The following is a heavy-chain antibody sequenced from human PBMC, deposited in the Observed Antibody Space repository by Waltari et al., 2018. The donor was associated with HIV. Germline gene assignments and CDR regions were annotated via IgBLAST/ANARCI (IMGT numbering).Heavy chain of an antibody. CDR1: GGSLSSSSYY. V-gene: IGHV4-39*01. CDR2: IYYSGST. J-gene: IGHJ4*02. Sequence: QLQLQESGPGLVKPSETLSLTCTVSGGSLSSSSYYWGWIRQPPGKGLEWIGSIYYSGSTYYNPSLKSRVTISVDTSKNQFSLKLSSVTAADTAVYYCARHGDYYDSSGYYYFDYWGQGTLVTVSS. CDR3: ARHGDYYDSSGYYYFDY. D-gene: IGHD3-22*01.